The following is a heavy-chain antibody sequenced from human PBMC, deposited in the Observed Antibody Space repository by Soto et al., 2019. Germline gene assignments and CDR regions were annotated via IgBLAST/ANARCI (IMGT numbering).Heavy chain of an antibody. CDR3: ARRAAAGRSFDY. D-gene: IGHD6-13*01. CDR2: ISSSGNSI. V-gene: IGHV3-11*01. J-gene: IGHJ4*02. CDR1: EFTVSGCY. Sequence: SVRNTCAASEFTVSGCYRTWIRQAPGKGLEWVSYISSSGNSIYYADSVRGRFTVSRDNAKNSLFLQMNSLRAEDTAVYYCARRAAAGRSFDYWGLGTLFTVS.